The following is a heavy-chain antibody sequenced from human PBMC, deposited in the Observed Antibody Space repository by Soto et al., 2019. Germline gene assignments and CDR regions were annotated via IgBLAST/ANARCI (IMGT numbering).Heavy chain of an antibody. CDR1: GYTFTGYY. J-gene: IGHJ4*02. D-gene: IGHD3-22*01. CDR2: INPNSGGT. CDR3: TRSGGDYENSGYYGGDFHY. Sequence: ASVKGSCKAAGYTFTGYYMHWVREAPGQGLEWMGWINPNSGGTNYAQKFQGRVTMTRDTSISTAYMELSRLRSDDTAVYYCTRSGGDYENSGYYGGDFHYWGRGTLVTVSS. V-gene: IGHV1-2*02.